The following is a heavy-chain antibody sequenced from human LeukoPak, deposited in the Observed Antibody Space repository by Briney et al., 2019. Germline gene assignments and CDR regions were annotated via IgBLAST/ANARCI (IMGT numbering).Heavy chain of an antibody. Sequence: SETLSLTCTVSGGSISSYYWSWIRQPPGKGLEWIGYIYYSGSTNYNPSLKSRVTISVDTSKNQFSLKLSSVTAADTAVYYCARSLPGIFGLVRYFDYWGQGTLVTVSS. D-gene: IGHD3-3*01. CDR2: IYYSGST. J-gene: IGHJ4*02. CDR1: GGSISSYY. CDR3: ARSLPGIFGLVRYFDY. V-gene: IGHV4-59*01.